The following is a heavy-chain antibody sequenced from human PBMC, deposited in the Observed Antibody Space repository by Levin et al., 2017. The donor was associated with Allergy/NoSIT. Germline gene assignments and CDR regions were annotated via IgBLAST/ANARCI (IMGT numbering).Heavy chain of an antibody. CDR1: GGSINGYY. D-gene: IGHD1-1*01. V-gene: IGHV4-59*01. CDR3: GRGTETVNCFDY. J-gene: IGHJ4*02. Sequence: RPSETLSLTCTVSGGSINGYYWSWIRQPPGKGLEWIGYVFSSGTINYKPSLYSRVTISVDTSKNQSSLELHPVTAPDTAVYYCGRGTETVNCFDYWGQGTLVTVSS. CDR2: VFSSGTI.